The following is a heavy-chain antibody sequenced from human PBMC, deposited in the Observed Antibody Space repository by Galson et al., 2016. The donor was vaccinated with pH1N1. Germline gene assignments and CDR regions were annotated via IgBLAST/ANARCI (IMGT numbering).Heavy chain of an antibody. CDR2: IYQTGST. V-gene: IGHV4-38-2*02. Sequence: LSLTCAVSGSSISSDYYWAWIRQSPGKGLEWLGTIYQTGSTYYHPSSKSRATIPVDTSKTQFSLMLTSMTAADTAVYYCARDTIRCSGTCGFWGQGTRVTVSS. CDR3: ARDTIRCSGTCGF. J-gene: IGHJ4*02. D-gene: IGHD5-24*01. CDR1: GSSISSDYY.